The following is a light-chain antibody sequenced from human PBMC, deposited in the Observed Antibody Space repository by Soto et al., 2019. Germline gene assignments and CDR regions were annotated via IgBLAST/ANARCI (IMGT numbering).Light chain of an antibody. CDR3: LQNYRSPWT. Sequence: AIQMTQSPSSLSASVGDRVTLTCRASQAIGNDLGWYQQIPGKAPTLLIYAASRLHSGVPSKFSGSGSGSDFTLTISILQPEDFATYYCLQNYRSPWTFGQGTKVELK. CDR2: AAS. V-gene: IGKV1-6*01. J-gene: IGKJ1*01. CDR1: QAIGND.